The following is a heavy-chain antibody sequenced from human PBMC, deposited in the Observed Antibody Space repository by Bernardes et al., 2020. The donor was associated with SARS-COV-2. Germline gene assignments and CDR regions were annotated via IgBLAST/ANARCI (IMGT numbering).Heavy chain of an antibody. V-gene: IGHV4-61*01. Sequence: SETLSLTCTVSGDSVSSGSNYWTWVRQPPGKGLEWIGYIYYSGNTNYNPSLKSRVTISVDTSKNQFSLKLSSVTAADTAVYYCAGLTTMVLPSWGQGTLVTVSS. CDR3: AGLTTMVLPS. CDR2: IYYSGNT. CDR1: GDSVSSGSNY. D-gene: IGHD3-10*01. J-gene: IGHJ5*02.